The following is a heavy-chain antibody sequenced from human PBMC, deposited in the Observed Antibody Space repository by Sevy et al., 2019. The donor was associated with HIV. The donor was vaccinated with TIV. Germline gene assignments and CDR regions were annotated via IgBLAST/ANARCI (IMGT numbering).Heavy chain of an antibody. CDR2: MNPGNGNT. J-gene: IGHJ4*02. D-gene: IGHD2-2*01. CDR1: GYTFTSYA. CDR3: ARSVIPTAIFDY. Sequence: ASVKVSCKASGYTFTSYAMHWVRQAPGQRLEWMGWMNPGNGNTKYSQKFQGRVTITRDTSASTTYMELSSLRSEDTAVYYCARSVIPTAIFDYWGRGTLVTVSS. V-gene: IGHV1-3*01.